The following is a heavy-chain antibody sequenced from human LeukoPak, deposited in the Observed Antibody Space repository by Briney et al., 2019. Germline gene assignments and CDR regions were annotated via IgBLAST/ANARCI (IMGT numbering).Heavy chain of an antibody. CDR1: GFTFSSYW. V-gene: IGHV3-74*01. CDR3: ARDPTYDILTGYTDY. Sequence: GGSLRLSCATSGFTFSSYWMHWVRQAPGKGLVWVSRINSDGSSTGYADSVKGRFTISRDNAKNTLYLQMNSLRAEDTAVYYCARDPTYDILTGYTDYWGQGTLVTVSS. D-gene: IGHD3-9*01. CDR2: INSDGSST. J-gene: IGHJ4*02.